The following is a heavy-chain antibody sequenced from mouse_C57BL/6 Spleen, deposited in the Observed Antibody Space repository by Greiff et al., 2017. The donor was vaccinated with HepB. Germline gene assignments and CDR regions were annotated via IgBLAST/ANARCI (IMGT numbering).Heavy chain of an antibody. CDR2: ISYDGSN. D-gene: IGHD1-1*02. J-gene: IGHJ1*03. Sequence: EVQLQESGPGLVKPSQSLSLTCSVTGYSITSGYYWNWIRQFPGNKLEWMGYISYDGSNNYNPSLKNRISITRDTSKNQFFLKLNSVTTEDTATYYCARAGSYVGYWYFDVWGTGTTVTVSS. CDR1: GYSITSGYY. V-gene: IGHV3-6*01. CDR3: ARAGSYVGYWYFDV.